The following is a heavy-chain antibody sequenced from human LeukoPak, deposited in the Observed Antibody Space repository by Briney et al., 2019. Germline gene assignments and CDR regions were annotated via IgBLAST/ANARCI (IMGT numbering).Heavy chain of an antibody. CDR3: ARGPYSYDSSGAFDI. J-gene: IGHJ3*02. CDR1: GGSFSGYY. D-gene: IGHD3-22*01. CDR2: INHSGST. V-gene: IGHV4-34*01. Sequence: PSETLSLTCAVYGGSFSGYYWSWIRQPPGKGLEWIGEINHSGSTNCNPSLKSRVTISVDTSKNQFSLKLSSVTAADTAVYFCARGPYSYDSSGAFDIWGQGTMVTVSS.